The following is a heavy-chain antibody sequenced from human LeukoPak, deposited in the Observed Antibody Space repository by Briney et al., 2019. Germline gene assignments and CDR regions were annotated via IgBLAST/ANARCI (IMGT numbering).Heavy chain of an antibody. V-gene: IGHV1-2*02. CDR3: ARDTVVAATDYYYMDV. D-gene: IGHD2-15*01. J-gene: IGHJ6*03. CDR1: GYTFTGYY. CDR2: INPNSGGT. Sequence: ASVKVSCKASGYTFTGYYMHWVRQAPGQGLEWMGWINPNSGGTNYAQKFQGRVTMTRDTSISTAYMELSRLRSDDTAVYYCARDTVVAATDYYYMDVWGKGTTVTVSS.